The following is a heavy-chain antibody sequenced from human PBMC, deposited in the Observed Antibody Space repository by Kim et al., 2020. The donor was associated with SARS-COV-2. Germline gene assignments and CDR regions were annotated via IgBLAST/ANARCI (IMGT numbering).Heavy chain of an antibody. D-gene: IGHD3-3*01. Sequence: SETLSLTCTVSGGSISSYYWSWIRQPPGKGLEWIGYIYYSGSTNYNPSLKSRVTISVDTSKNQFSLKLSSVTAADTAVYYCARLRFLEWLDPGPKFDPWGQGTLVTVSS. CDR1: GGSISSYY. V-gene: IGHV4-59*08. J-gene: IGHJ5*02. CDR2: IYYSGST. CDR3: ARLRFLEWLDPGPKFDP.